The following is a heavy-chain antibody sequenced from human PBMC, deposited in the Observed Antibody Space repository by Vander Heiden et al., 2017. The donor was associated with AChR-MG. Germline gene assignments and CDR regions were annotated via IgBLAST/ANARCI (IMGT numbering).Heavy chain of an antibody. Sequence: QVQLVESGGGVVQPGRSLRLSWAASGFTFSSYGRHWVRQAPGKGLEWVAVISYDGSNKYYADSVKGRFTISRDNSKNTLYLQMNSLRAEDTAVYYCAKDLVGFDYWGQGTLVTVSS. CDR3: AKDLVGFDY. CDR2: ISYDGSNK. CDR1: GFTFSSYG. J-gene: IGHJ4*02. V-gene: IGHV3-30*18.